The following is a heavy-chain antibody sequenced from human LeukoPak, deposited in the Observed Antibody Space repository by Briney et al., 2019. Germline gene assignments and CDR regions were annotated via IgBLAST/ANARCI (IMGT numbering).Heavy chain of an antibody. V-gene: IGHV4-39*01. D-gene: IGHD3-9*01. Sequence: SETLSLTCTVYGRSISSSSYYWGWIRQPPGKGLEWIGSIYYSGSTYYNPSLKSRVTIPVDTSKNQFSLKLSSVTDEDTAVYYCARHYPPTGYYYYYMDVWGKGTTVTISS. CDR1: GRSISSSSYY. CDR3: ARHYPPTGYYYYYMDV. CDR2: IYYSGST. J-gene: IGHJ6*03.